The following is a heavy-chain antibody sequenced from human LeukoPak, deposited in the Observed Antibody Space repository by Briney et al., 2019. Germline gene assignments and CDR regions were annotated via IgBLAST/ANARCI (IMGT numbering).Heavy chain of an antibody. CDR3: ARDYMVRGVIRYNWFDP. V-gene: IGHV1-8*01. D-gene: IGHD3-10*01. J-gene: IGHJ5*02. Sequence: ASVKVSCKASGYTFTSYDINWVRQATGQGLEWMGWMDPNSGNTGYAQKFQGRVTMTRDTSTSTVYMELSSLRSEDTAVYYCARDYMVRGVIRYNWFDPWGQGTLVTVSS. CDR2: MDPNSGNT. CDR1: GYTFTSYD.